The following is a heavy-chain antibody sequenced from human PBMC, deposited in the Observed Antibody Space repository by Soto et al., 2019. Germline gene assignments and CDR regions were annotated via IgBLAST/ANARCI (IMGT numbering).Heavy chain of an antibody. Sequence: ASVKVSCKASGYTFTSYGISWVRQAPGQGLEWMGWISAYNGNTNYAQKLQGRVTMTTDTSTSTAYMELRSLRSDDTAVYYCARVYGDSPSYYYYYGMDVWGQGTTVTVSS. CDR3: ARVYGDSPSYYYYYGMDV. D-gene: IGHD4-17*01. CDR2: ISAYNGNT. V-gene: IGHV1-18*01. CDR1: GYTFTSYG. J-gene: IGHJ6*02.